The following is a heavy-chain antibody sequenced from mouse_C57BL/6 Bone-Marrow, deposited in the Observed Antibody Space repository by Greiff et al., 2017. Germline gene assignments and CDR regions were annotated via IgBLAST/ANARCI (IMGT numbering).Heavy chain of an antibody. J-gene: IGHJ3*01. V-gene: IGHV1-64*01. CDR3: ARSLYYGSSFSPFAY. Sequence: QVQLQQPGAELVKPGASVKLSCKASGYTFTSYWMHWVKQRPGQGLVWIGMLHPNSGSTNYNEKFKSKATLTVDKSSSTAYMQLSSLTSEDSAVYYCARSLYYGSSFSPFAYWGQGTLVTVSA. CDR2: LHPNSGST. D-gene: IGHD1-1*01. CDR1: GYTFTSYW.